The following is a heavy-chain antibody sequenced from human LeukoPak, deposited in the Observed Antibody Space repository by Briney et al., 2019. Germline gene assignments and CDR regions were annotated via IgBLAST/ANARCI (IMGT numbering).Heavy chain of an antibody. CDR2: ITGSGGST. CDR3: AKDYSSSGAFDI. J-gene: IGHJ3*02. Sequence: PGGSLRLSCPASGFTFSSYAMSWVRQAPGKGLEWVSAITGSGGSTYYADSVKGRFTISRDNSKNTLYLQMNSLRAEDTAVYYCAKDYSSSGAFDIWGQGTMVTVSS. D-gene: IGHD6-6*01. CDR1: GFTFSSYA. V-gene: IGHV3-23*01.